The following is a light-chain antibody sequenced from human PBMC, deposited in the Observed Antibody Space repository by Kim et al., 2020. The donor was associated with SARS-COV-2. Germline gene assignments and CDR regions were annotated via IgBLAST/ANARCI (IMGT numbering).Light chain of an antibody. J-gene: IGKJ2*01. Sequence: DIQMTQSPATLSASVGDRVTITCRASESTGSWLAWYQQKPGTAPKVLIYDTSTLESGVPSRFSGSGTGTFFTLTISSLQPGDSATYYCQQYQASPYTFGRGTKLEI. CDR3: QQYQASPYT. CDR2: DTS. V-gene: IGKV1-5*01. CDR1: ESTGSW.